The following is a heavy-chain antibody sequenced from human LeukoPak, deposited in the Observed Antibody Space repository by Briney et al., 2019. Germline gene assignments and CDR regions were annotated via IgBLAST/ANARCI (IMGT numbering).Heavy chain of an antibody. Sequence: SETLSLTCAVYGGSFSGYYWSWIRQPPGKGLEWIGEINHSGSTNYNPSLKSRVTISVDTSKNQFSLKLSSVTAADTAVYYCARLNPTYDSSGGFYYYGMDVWGQGTTVTVSS. CDR3: ARLNPTYDSSGGFYYYGMDV. CDR1: GGSFSGYY. CDR2: INHSGST. J-gene: IGHJ6*02. V-gene: IGHV4-34*01. D-gene: IGHD3-22*01.